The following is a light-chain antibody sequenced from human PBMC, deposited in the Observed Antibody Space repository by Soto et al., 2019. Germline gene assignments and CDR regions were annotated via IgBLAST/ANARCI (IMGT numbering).Light chain of an antibody. V-gene: IGLV2-14*01. Sequence: QSALTQPASVSRSPGQSITISCIGTSSDIGPYDYVSWYQQHPGKAPKLMIYAVTNRPSGVSDLFSASKSGNTASLTISGLQAEDEALYYCSSYTSTTTLVIFGGGTKLTVL. CDR1: SSDIGPYDY. J-gene: IGLJ2*01. CDR3: SSYTSTTTLVI. CDR2: AVT.